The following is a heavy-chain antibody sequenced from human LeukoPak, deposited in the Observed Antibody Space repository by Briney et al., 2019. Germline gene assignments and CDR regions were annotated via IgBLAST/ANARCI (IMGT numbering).Heavy chain of an antibody. CDR3: TRDQMNY. Sequence: GGSLRLSCTASEFTVSRNYMLWVRQAPGKGLEWVSLIFSNGDTHYADSVKGRFTISRDTSKNTVSLQMNSLRVEDTAMYYCTRDQMNYWGQGTLVTVSS. J-gene: IGHJ4*02. CDR2: IFSNGDT. CDR1: EFTVSRNY. D-gene: IGHD5-24*01. V-gene: IGHV3-53*01.